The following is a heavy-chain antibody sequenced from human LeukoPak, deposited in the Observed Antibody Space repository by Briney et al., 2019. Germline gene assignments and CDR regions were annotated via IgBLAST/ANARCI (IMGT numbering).Heavy chain of an antibody. J-gene: IGHJ4*02. D-gene: IGHD2-15*01. V-gene: IGHV4-59*01. CDR2: IYYSGST. CDR3: ASSLGYCSGGSCYSEGDY. CDR1: GGSISSYY. Sequence: TASETLSLTCTVAGGSISSYYWSWIRQPPGKGLEWIGYIYYSGSTNYNPSLKSRVTISVDTSKNQFSLKLSSVTAADTAVYYCASSLGYCSGGSCYSEGDYWGQGTLVTVSS.